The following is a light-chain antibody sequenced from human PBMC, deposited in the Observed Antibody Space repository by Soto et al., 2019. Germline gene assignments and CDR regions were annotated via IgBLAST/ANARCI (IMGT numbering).Light chain of an antibody. CDR3: QHYNSYPPT. CDR1: QGIHNY. Sequence: DIQMTQSPSSLSASIGDRVTITCRASQGIHNYLDWFQQKPGKAPKSLIDEVSSLRSGVPSRFSGSGSGTDFTLSISSLQPEDFATYYCQHYNSYPPTFGGGTKVEIK. CDR2: EVS. V-gene: IGKV1-16*01. J-gene: IGKJ4*01.